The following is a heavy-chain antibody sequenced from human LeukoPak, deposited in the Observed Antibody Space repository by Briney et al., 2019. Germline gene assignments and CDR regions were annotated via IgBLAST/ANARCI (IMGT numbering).Heavy chain of an antibody. CDR3: ARGDYYDSSGYYASHFDY. J-gene: IGHJ4*02. D-gene: IGHD3-22*01. CDR1: GGTFSSYA. V-gene: IGHV1-69*13. Sequence: SVKVSCKASGGTFSSYAISWVRQAPGQGLEWMGGIIPIFGTANYAQKFQGRVTITADESTSTAYMELSSLRSEDTAVYYCARGDYYDSSGYYASHFDYWGQGTLVTVSS. CDR2: IIPIFGTA.